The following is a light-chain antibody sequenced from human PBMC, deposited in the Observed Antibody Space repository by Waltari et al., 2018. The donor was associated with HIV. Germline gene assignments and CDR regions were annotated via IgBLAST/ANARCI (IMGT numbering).Light chain of an antibody. CDR3: QQYASSSFS. J-gene: IGKJ3*01. V-gene: IGKV3-20*01. Sequence: NVLTPSPGILSLSPAETAIVSCRASQSVSDNYLAWYQQKAGQAPRLLMYGVSTRATGIPDRFSGSGSGTDFTLTISGLEPEDFAIYYCQQYASSSFSFGPGTKVEIK. CDR2: GVS. CDR1: QSVSDNY.